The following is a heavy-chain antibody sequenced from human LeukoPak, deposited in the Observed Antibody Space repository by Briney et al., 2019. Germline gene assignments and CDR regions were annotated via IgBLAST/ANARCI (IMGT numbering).Heavy chain of an antibody. D-gene: IGHD3-16*01. CDR1: GFTFSSYA. CDR2: ISWNSGSI. J-gene: IGHJ4*02. CDR3: AKDGGGAGGIDY. Sequence: GGSLRLSCAASGFTFSSYAMSWVRQAPGKGLEWVSGISWNSGSIGYADSVKGRFTISRDNAKNSLYLQMNSLRAEDTALYYCAKDGGGAGGIDYWGQGTLVTVSS. V-gene: IGHV3-9*01.